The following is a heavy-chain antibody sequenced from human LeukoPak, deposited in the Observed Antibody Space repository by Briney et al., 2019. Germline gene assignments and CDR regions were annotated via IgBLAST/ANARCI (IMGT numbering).Heavy chain of an antibody. Sequence: GGSLRLSCAASGLDFRTYGMNWVRQAPGKGLEWVSYISSTGSNIYYADSVKGRFTISRDNAKNSLYLLMNSLRTEDTAVYYCAATYYYDGSGDYWGQGTLVTVSS. CDR2: ISSTGSNI. V-gene: IGHV3-48*04. D-gene: IGHD3-22*01. J-gene: IGHJ4*02. CDR1: GLDFRTYG. CDR3: AATYYYDGSGDY.